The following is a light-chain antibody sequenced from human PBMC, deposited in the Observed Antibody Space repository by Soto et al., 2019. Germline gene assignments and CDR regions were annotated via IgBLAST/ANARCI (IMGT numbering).Light chain of an antibody. Sequence: DIQMTQSPYTLSPSVGDRVSITCRASQSISGWLAWYQQKPGKAPKLLIYDASSLESGVPSRFRGSGSGTEFSLTISRLQPDDFATYYCQQYNSYSVNAFGQGTK. CDR2: DAS. CDR3: QQYNSYSVNA. J-gene: IGKJ2*01. CDR1: QSISGW. V-gene: IGKV1-5*01.